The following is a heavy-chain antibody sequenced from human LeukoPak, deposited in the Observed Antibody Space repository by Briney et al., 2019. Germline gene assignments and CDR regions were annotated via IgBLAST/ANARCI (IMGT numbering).Heavy chain of an antibody. D-gene: IGHD1-26*01. J-gene: IGHJ4*02. Sequence: KPSETLSPTFAVYGGAFRGFFWGWIPPPPRKGAGGGGGINHSGSTNYNPSLKSRVTISVDTSKNQFSLKLTSVTAADTAVYYCARHGGDKREPDPSPHYWGQGTLVTVSS. V-gene: IGHV4-34*01. CDR2: INHSGST. CDR1: GGAFRGFF. CDR3: ARHGGDKREPDPSPHY.